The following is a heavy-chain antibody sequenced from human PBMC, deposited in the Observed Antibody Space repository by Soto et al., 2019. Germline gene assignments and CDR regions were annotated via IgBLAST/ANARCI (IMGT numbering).Heavy chain of an antibody. J-gene: IGHJ5*02. CDR2: IYYSVST. CDR1: GGSISSGGYY. V-gene: IGHV4-31*01. CDR3: AMWETMVRVVFANWFDP. D-gene: IGHD3-10*01. Sequence: SETLSLTCTVSGGSISSGGYYWSWIRQHPGKGLEWIGNIYYSVSTYYNPSLKSPVTISVDTSKNQFSLNLSSVTAADTAVYYCAMWETMVRVVFANWFDPWGQGTLVTVSS.